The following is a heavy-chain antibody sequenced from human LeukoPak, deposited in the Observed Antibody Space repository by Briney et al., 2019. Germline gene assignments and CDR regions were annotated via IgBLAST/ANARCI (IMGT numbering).Heavy chain of an antibody. Sequence: QPGRSLRPSCAVSGFTFGNYAMHWVRQAPGKGLEWVSGISWNGGSIGYADSVKGRFTISRDNAKNSLSLQMNSLRAEDTALYYCARGSFGGGLSLDYWGQGTLVTVSS. J-gene: IGHJ4*02. D-gene: IGHD3-16*01. CDR2: ISWNGGSI. CDR3: ARGSFGGGLSLDY. CDR1: GFTFGNYA. V-gene: IGHV3-9*01.